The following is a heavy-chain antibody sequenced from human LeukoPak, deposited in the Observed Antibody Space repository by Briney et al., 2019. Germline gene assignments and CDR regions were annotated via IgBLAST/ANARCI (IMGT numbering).Heavy chain of an antibody. CDR3: ARFQRGNNRCYFDI. CDR2: IYPGDFDT. D-gene: IGHD6-25*01. CDR1: GYSFTSYW. Sequence: GESLKISCETSGYSFTSYWIGWVRQMPGKGLEWMGIIYPGDFDTRYSPSFQGQVTISADKSISTAYMQWISLEASDTAMYYCARFQRGNNRCYFDIWGQGTLVIVSS. J-gene: IGHJ3*02. V-gene: IGHV5-51*01.